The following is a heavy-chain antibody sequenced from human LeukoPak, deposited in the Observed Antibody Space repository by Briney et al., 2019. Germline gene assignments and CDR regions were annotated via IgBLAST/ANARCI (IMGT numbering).Heavy chain of an antibody. V-gene: IGHV1-2*02. CDR1: EYTFTGYY. J-gene: IGHJ5*02. Sequence: ASVKVSCKASEYTFTGYYMHWVRQAPGQGLEWMGWINPNSGGTNYAQKFQGRVTMTRDTSISTAYMELSRLRSDDTAVYYCARDLGFRLAARHWFDPWGQGTLVTVSS. CDR3: ARDLGFRLAARHWFDP. CDR2: INPNSGGT. D-gene: IGHD6-6*01.